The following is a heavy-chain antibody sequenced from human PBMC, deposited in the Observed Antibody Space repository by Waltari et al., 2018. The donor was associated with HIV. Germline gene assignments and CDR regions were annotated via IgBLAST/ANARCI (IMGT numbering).Heavy chain of an antibody. D-gene: IGHD3-22*01. CDR2: FSRDGTHQ. J-gene: IGHJ4*03. V-gene: IGHV3-30*09. CDR1: GSSFSDPA. Sequence: QVLVVEFGGDVVRPGKSLILSCPGSGSSFSDPASPWVARSPGRGLVWLTFFSRDGTHQVARDSARSRFVISRDNSNNIIYLQLNGLRRKDTARYFCGRGKGYYDDGGADVFYFDHWGHGTQVTGSS. CDR3: GRGKGYYDDGGADVFYFDH.